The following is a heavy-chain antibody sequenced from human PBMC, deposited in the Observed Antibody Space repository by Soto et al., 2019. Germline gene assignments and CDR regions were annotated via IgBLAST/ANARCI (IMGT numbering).Heavy chain of an antibody. CDR1: GFTFNSYA. D-gene: IGHD6-6*01. Sequence: EVQLLESGGGLVQPGGSLRLSCAASGFTFNSYAMTWVRPAPGKGLEWVSSISGSGDVTFYAASVKGRFTISRDNSKITFFLQLNSLRAEDTGVYYCAKYRSTSSGAEGFDFWGQGALVTVSS. CDR2: ISGSGDVT. CDR3: AKYRSTSSGAEGFDF. J-gene: IGHJ4*02. V-gene: IGHV3-23*01.